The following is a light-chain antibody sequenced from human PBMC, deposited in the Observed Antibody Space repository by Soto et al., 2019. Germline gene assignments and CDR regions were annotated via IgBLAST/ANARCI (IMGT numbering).Light chain of an antibody. Sequence: DVQMTQSPSSLSASVGDRVTITCRASQDINSYLAWYQQKPGNAPKSLIYAASSLQTGVPSRFSGIESGTDFTLTISNLQPEDSATYYCQQYNIYPLTFGGGTKVESK. CDR2: AAS. J-gene: IGKJ4*01. CDR3: QQYNIYPLT. CDR1: QDINSY. V-gene: IGKV1D-16*01.